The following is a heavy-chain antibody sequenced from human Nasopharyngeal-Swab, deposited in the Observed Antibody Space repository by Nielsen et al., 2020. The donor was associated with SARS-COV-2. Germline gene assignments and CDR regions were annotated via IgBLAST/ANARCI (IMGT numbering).Heavy chain of an antibody. Sequence: WVRQAPEQGLVWMGWINTNTGNPTYAQGFTGRFVFSLDTSVSTAYLQISSLKAEDTAVYYCAREEDYDSSGYASDAFDIWGQGTMVTVSS. J-gene: IGHJ3*02. V-gene: IGHV7-4-1*02. CDR2: INTNTGNP. CDR3: AREEDYDSSGYASDAFDI. D-gene: IGHD3-22*01.